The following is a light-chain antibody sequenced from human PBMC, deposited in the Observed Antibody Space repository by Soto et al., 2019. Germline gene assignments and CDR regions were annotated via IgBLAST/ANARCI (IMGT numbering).Light chain of an antibody. CDR3: SSYAGSSNV. Sequence: QSVLTQPASVSGSPGQSITISCNGTSSDVGGHDYVSWYQQHPGKAPKLTIFEVNKRPSGVPDRFSGSKSGNTASLTVSGLQAEDEADYYCSSYAGSSNVFGTGTKLTVL. V-gene: IGLV2-8*01. CDR1: SSDVGGHDY. J-gene: IGLJ1*01. CDR2: EVN.